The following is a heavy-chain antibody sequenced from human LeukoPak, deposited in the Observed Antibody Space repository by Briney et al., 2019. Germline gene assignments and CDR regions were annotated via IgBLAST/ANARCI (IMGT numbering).Heavy chain of an antibody. J-gene: IGHJ4*02. CDR1: GCTFTGYY. CDR2: INPNSGGT. V-gene: IGHV1-2*02. CDR3: ARVDGGSSGWYLFDY. Sequence: ASVKVSCKASGCTFTGYYIHWVRQAPGQGLEWMGWINPNSGGTNYAQKFQGRVTMTRDTSIGTAYMELSRLRSGDMAVYYCARVDGGSSGWYLFDYWGQGTLVTVSS. D-gene: IGHD6-19*01.